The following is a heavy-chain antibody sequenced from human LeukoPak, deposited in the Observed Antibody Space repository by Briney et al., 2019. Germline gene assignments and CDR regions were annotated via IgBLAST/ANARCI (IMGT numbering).Heavy chain of an antibody. V-gene: IGHV2-5*02. Sequence: SGPTLVNPTQTLTLTCTFSGFSLSTSGVGVGWIRQPPGKALEWLALIYWDDDKRYSPSLKSRLTITKATSKNQVVITMTNMDPVDTDTYYCALPGGRGGNAYWYFDLWGRGTLVTVSS. CDR2: IYWDDDK. CDR1: GFSLSTSGVG. D-gene: IGHD3-10*01. J-gene: IGHJ2*01. CDR3: ALPGGRGGNAYWYFDL.